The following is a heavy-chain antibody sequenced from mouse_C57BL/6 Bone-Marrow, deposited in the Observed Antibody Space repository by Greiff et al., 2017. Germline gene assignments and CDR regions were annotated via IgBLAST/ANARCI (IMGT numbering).Heavy chain of an antibody. CDR1: GYTFTDYN. Sequence: VQLQQSGPELVKPGASVKIPCKASGYTFTDYNMDWVKQSHGKSLEWIGDINPNNGGTIYNQKFKGKATLTVDKSSSTAYMELRSLTSEDTAVYYCARRSPLVHYWYFDVWGTGTTVTVSS. CDR3: ARRSPLVHYWYFDV. CDR2: INPNNGGT. V-gene: IGHV1-18*01. J-gene: IGHJ1*03.